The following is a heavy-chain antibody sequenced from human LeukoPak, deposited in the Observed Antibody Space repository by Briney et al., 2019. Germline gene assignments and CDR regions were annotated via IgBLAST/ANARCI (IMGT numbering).Heavy chain of an antibody. J-gene: IGHJ4*02. CDR3: AKYYDSSGYYYDYFDY. V-gene: IGHV3-23*01. D-gene: IGHD3-22*01. CDR1: GFTFSSYA. Sequence: GGTLRLSCAASGFTFSSYAMSWVRQAPGKGLEWVSAISGSGGSTYYADSVKGRFTISRDNSKNTLYLQMNSLRAEDTAVYYCAKYYDSSGYYYDYFDYWGQGTLVTVSS. CDR2: ISGSGGST.